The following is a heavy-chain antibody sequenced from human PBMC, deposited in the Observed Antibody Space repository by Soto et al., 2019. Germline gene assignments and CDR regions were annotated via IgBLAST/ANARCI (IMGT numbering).Heavy chain of an antibody. V-gene: IGHV1-18*01. CDR3: VVAAQPYYFDY. CDR1: GYTFTSYG. J-gene: IGHJ4*02. Sequence: QVQLVQSGAEVKKPGAPVKVSCKASGYTFTSYGISWVRQAPGQGLEWMGWISAYNGNTNYAQKLKGRVTMTTDTSTSTSYMDLRSLRADDTAVYYCVVAAQPYYFDYWGQGTLVTVSS. CDR2: ISAYNGNT. D-gene: IGHD2-15*01.